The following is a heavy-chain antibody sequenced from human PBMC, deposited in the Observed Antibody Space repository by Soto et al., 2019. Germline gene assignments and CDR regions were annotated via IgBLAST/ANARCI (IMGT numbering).Heavy chain of an antibody. CDR2: ISTDGSNT. J-gene: IGHJ5*02. Sequence: HPGGSLRLSCAASGLTFNRYWMHWVRHAPGKGLVWVSHISTDGSNTSYADSVKCRFTISRDNAKSTLFLQITSLRDEDTAVYYCAREFCRGGNWYTYYFDPWGQGIPVTVSS. CDR3: AREFCRGGNWYTYYFDP. D-gene: IGHD2-15*01. CDR1: GLTFNRYW. V-gene: IGHV3-74*01.